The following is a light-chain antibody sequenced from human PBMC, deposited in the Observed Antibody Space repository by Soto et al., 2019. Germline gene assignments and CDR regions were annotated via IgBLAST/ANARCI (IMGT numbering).Light chain of an antibody. J-gene: IGKJ2*01. V-gene: IGKV3-11*01. CDR3: QQRFT. CDR1: QSVSSY. CDR2: DAS. Sequence: EIVLTQSPATLSLSPGERATLSCRASQSVSSYLAWYQQKPGQAPRLLIYDASNRATGIPARFSCSGSGTDFTLTISSLEPEDFAVYYCQQRFTFGQGTKLEIK.